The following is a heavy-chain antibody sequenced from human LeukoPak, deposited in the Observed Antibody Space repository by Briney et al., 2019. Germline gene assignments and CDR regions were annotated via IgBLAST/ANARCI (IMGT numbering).Heavy chain of an antibody. CDR3: ARGYNWNRDGYFDL. CDR2: IYYSGST. J-gene: IGHJ2*01. Sequence: SETLSLTCTVSGGSISSGGYYWSWIRQHPGKGLEWIGYIYYSGSTYYNPSLKSRVTISVDTSKNQFSLKLSSVTAANTAVYYCARGYNWNRDGYFDLWGRGTLGTVSS. CDR1: GGSISSGGYY. V-gene: IGHV4-31*03. D-gene: IGHD1-20*01.